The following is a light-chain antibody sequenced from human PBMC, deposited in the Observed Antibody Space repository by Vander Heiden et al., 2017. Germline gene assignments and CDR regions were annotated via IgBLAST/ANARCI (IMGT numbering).Light chain of an antibody. J-gene: IGKJ1*01. CDR2: KAS. Sequence: DSHVTQSPSTLSASVGDRVNIPYRDSQSISSWLAWYQQKPGKAPKLLIYKASSLESWVPSRFSGSGSWTEFTLTISSLQPDDFATYYCQQYTSYRWTFGQGTKVEIK. CDR3: QQYTSYRWT. CDR1: QSISSW. V-gene: IGKV1-5*03.